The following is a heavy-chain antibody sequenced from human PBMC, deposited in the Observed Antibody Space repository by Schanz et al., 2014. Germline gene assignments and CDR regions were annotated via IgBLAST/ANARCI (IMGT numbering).Heavy chain of an antibody. CDR2: ISYDGSSK. CDR3: ARGIITMVRGGDVGAFDT. J-gene: IGHJ3*02. V-gene: IGHV3-33*01. D-gene: IGHD3-10*01. CDR1: GFTFRSYG. Sequence: QVQLVESGGGVVQPGRSLRLSCAASGFTFRSYGMHWVRQAPGKGLEWVALISYDGSSKNHADSVQGRFTISRDNSKNALYLQMDSLRADDTAVYYCARGIITMVRGGDVGAFDTWGQGTMVTVSS.